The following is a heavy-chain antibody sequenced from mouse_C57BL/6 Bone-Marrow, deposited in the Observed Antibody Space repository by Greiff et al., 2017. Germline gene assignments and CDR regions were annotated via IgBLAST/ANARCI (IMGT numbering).Heavy chain of an antibody. CDR3: ARDPTVVAGAMDY. Sequence: EVNLVESGGGLVKPGGSLKLSCAASGFTFSSYAMSWVRQTPEKRLEWVATISDGGSYTYYPDNVKGRFTISRDNAKNNLYLQMSHLKSEDTAMYYCARDPTVVAGAMDYWGQGTSVTVSS. D-gene: IGHD1-1*01. J-gene: IGHJ4*01. V-gene: IGHV5-4*01. CDR1: GFTFSSYA. CDR2: ISDGGSYT.